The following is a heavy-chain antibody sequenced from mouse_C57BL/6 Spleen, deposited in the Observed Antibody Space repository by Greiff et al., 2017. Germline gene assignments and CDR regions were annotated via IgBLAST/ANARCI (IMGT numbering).Heavy chain of an antibody. V-gene: IGHV1-69*01. Sequence: QVQLQQPGAELVMPGASVKLSCKASGYTFTSYWMHWVKPRPGQGLEWIGEIDPSDSYTNYNQKFKGKSTLTVDKSSSTAYMQLSSLTSEDSAVYYCARRGYGSPYFDYWGKGTTLTVSS. CDR2: IDPSDSYT. J-gene: IGHJ2*01. CDR3: ARRGYGSPYFDY. CDR1: GYTFTSYW. D-gene: IGHD1-1*01.